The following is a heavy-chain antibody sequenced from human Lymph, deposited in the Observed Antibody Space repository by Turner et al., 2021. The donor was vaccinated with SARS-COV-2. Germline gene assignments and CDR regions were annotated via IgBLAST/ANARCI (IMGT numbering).Heavy chain of an antibody. CDR2: IYYRGST. V-gene: IGHV4-59*01. Sequence: QVQLQESGPRLVKPLGTLSRTCTVSGGSRNSNYWSWIRQPPGKRLGWIGYIYYRGSTNYNPSLKSRVTISVDTSKNQFSLKLTSVTAADTAIYYCARETVNNWVDPWGQGILVTVSS. CDR3: ARETVNNWVDP. J-gene: IGHJ5*02. D-gene: IGHD2-21*02. CDR1: GGSRNSNY.